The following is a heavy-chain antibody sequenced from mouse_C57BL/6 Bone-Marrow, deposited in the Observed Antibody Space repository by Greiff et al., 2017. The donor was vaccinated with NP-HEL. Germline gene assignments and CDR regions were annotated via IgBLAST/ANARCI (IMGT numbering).Heavy chain of an antibody. CDR3: ARLAYYSNLAD. D-gene: IGHD2-5*01. Sequence: QVQLQQPGAELVRPGTSVKLSCKASGYTFTSYWMHWVKQRPGQGLEWIGVIDPSDSYTNYNQKFKGKATLTVDTSSSTAYMQLSSLTSEDSAVYYCARLAYYSNLADWGQGTLVTVSA. V-gene: IGHV1-59*01. J-gene: IGHJ3*01. CDR1: GYTFTSYW. CDR2: IDPSDSYT.